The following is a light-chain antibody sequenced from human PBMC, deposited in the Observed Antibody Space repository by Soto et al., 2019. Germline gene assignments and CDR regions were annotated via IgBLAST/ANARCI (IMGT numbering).Light chain of an antibody. Sequence: QSALTQPASVSGSPGQSITISCTGTSSDVGGYNYVSWYQQHPGKAPKLMIYDVSNRPSGVSNRFSCSKSGNTASLTISGLQAEDEDDYYCSSYTSSSTRVFGGGTKLTVL. J-gene: IGLJ3*02. CDR1: SSDVGGYNY. V-gene: IGLV2-14*01. CDR3: SSYTSSSTRV. CDR2: DVS.